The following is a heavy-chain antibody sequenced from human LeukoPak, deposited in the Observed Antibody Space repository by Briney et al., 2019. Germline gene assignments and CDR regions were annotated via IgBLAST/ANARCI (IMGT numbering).Heavy chain of an antibody. V-gene: IGHV3-23*01. D-gene: IGHD6-19*01. Sequence: GGSLRLSCAASGFVVSSKYMSWVRQAPGKGLDWVSVISGSGGSTFYADSVKGRFTISRDNSKNTLYLQMNSLRAEDTAVYYCATNAGQWLVPFDYWGQGTLVTVSS. CDR2: ISGSGGST. CDR1: GFVVSSKY. CDR3: ATNAGQWLVPFDY. J-gene: IGHJ4*02.